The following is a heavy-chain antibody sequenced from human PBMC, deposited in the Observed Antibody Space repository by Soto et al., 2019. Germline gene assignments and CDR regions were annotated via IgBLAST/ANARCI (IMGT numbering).Heavy chain of an antibody. J-gene: IGHJ3*02. Sequence: EVQLVESGGGLVQPGRSLRLSCAASGFTFDDYAMQWVRQAPGKGLEWVSGIGWNSGSIGYADCVKGRFTISRDNANNSMYLQMNSLRGEDTDLYYCAKVASIVVVVADAFDIWGQGTMVTVSS. D-gene: IGHD2-15*01. CDR3: AKVASIVVVVADAFDI. CDR2: IGWNSGSI. V-gene: IGHV3-9*01. CDR1: GFTFDDYA.